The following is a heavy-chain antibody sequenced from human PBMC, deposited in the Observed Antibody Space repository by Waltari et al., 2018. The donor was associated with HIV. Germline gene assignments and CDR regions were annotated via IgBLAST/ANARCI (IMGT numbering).Heavy chain of an antibody. CDR1: GFTLSGSA. D-gene: IGHD3-10*01. J-gene: IGHJ3*02. CDR3: TSQDSLRGGNAFDS. CDR2: ITTKSDNYST. Sequence: EVQLLESGGGLVQPGGSLKLSCAASGFTLSGSAMHWVRQASGKGLEWVGRITTKSDNYSTAVKPSLRGMFTISIDDSKNTGYLQMNSLKPEDTAVYYCTSQDSLRGGNAFDSWGPGTMVTVAS. V-gene: IGHV3-73*02.